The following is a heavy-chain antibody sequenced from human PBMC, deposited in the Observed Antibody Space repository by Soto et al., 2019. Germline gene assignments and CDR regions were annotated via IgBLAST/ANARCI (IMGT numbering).Heavy chain of an antibody. CDR2: IIPIFGTE. V-gene: IGHV1-69*01. J-gene: IGHJ6*02. CDR3: ARDRIAGSKYYYGMDV. CDR1: GGTFSSYA. D-gene: IGHD6-13*01. Sequence: QVQLVQSGAEVKKPGSSVRVSCKASGGTFSSYAISWVRQAPGQGLEWMGGIIPIFGTENYAKKFQGRVTITADESTSTGYMELSSLRSEDTAVYYWARDRIAGSKYYYGMDVWVQGTTVTVSS.